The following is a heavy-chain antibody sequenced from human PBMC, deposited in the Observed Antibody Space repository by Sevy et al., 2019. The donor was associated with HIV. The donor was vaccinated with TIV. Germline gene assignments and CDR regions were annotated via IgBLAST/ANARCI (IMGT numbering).Heavy chain of an antibody. Sequence: EGSLRLSCAASGFTFSSYWMHWVRQAPGKGLVWVSRINSDGSSTSYADSVKGRFTISRDNAKNTLYLQMNSLRPEDTAVYYCARSVLAVAGSYGMDVWGQGTTVTVSS. J-gene: IGHJ6*02. CDR2: INSDGSST. D-gene: IGHD6-19*01. CDR1: GFTFSSYW. V-gene: IGHV3-74*01. CDR3: ARSVLAVAGSYGMDV.